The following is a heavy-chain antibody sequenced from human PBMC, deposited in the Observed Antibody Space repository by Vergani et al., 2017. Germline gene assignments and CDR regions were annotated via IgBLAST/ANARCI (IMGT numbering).Heavy chain of an antibody. J-gene: IGHJ4*02. V-gene: IGHV3-7*01. CDR1: GFTFSSYW. CDR2: IKQDGSEK. Sequence: EVQLVESGGGLVQPGGSLRLSCAASGFTFSSYWMSWVRQAPGKGLEWVANIKQDGSEKYYVDSVKGRFTISRDNAKNSLYLQMNSLRAEDTAVYYCARDRRRSGSYYWELRGAEYYFDYGSQGTLVTVSS. CDR3: ARDRRRSGSYYWELRGAEYYFDY. D-gene: IGHD1-26*01.